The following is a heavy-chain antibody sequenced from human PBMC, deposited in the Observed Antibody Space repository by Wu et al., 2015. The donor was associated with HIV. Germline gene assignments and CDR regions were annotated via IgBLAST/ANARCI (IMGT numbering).Heavy chain of an antibody. Sequence: QVQLVQSGAEVKKPGASVKVSCKASGYTFTNYGITWVRQAPGQGLEWMGWISANIANTKYAQKFQGRVTMTTDTSTTTAYMELRSLRSDDTAVYYCARASRYSSSWFYFDYWGQGRWSPSPQ. J-gene: IGHJ4*02. CDR1: GYTFTNYG. CDR3: ARASRYSSSWFYFDY. CDR2: ISANIANT. D-gene: IGHD6-13*01. V-gene: IGHV1-18*01.